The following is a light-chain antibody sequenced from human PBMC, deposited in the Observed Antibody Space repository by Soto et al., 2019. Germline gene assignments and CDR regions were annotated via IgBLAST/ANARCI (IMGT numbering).Light chain of an antibody. CDR3: QSYDISLSGSV. J-gene: IGLJ2*01. V-gene: IGLV1-40*01. CDR2: GNN. CDR1: SSNIGAGYD. Sequence: QSALTQPPSVSGAPGQRVTISCTGSSSNIGAGYDVHWYQQLPGTAPKLLIFGNNNRPSGVLDRFSGSKSGTSASLAITGLQAEDEADYYCQSYDISLSGSVFGGGTKLTVL.